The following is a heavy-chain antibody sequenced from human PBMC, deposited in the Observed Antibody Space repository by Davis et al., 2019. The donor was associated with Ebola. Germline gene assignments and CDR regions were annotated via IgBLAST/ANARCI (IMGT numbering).Heavy chain of an antibody. Sequence: GESLKISCAASGFTFSSYSMNWVRQAPGKGLEWVSSISSSSSYIYYADSVKGRFTISRDNAKNSLYLQMNSLRDEDTAMYYCARADYGSGSSYGMDVWGKGTTVTVSS. V-gene: IGHV3-21*01. CDR1: GFTFSSYS. CDR2: ISSSSSYI. CDR3: ARADYGSGSSYGMDV. J-gene: IGHJ6*04. D-gene: IGHD3-10*01.